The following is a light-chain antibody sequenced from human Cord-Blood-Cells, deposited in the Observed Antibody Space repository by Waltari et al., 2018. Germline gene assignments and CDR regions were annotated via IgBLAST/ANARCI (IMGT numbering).Light chain of an antibody. CDR3: QQYSSIPK. CDR1: QNVLYSSNNKNY. V-gene: IGKV4-1*01. J-gene: IGKJ1*01. Sequence: DIVMTQPPDSLAVSLGERATINCKSTQNVLYSSNNKNYLPWYQQKPGQPPKLLIYWASTREAGVPDRFSGSGSGTDFNLTISSLQAADVVVYYCQQYSSIPKFGQGTKVELK. CDR2: WAS.